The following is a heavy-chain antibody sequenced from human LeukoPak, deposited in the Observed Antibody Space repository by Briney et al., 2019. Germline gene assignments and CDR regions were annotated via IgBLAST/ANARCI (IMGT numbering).Heavy chain of an antibody. Sequence: PSETLSLTCTVSGGSISSGGYYWSWIRQHPGQGLEWIGYIYYSGSTYYNPSLKSRVTISVDTSKNQFSLKLSSVTAADTAVYYCARGELPFMDVWGKGTTVTVSS. CDR1: GGSISSGGYY. V-gene: IGHV4-31*03. J-gene: IGHJ6*03. CDR3: ARGELPFMDV. D-gene: IGHD1-7*01. CDR2: IYYSGST.